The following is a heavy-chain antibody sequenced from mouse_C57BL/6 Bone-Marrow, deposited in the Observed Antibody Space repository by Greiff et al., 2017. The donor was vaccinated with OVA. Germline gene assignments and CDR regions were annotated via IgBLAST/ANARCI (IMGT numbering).Heavy chain of an antibody. CDR3: ARITAVVEEDFDV. CDR2: IYPSDSET. J-gene: IGHJ1*03. CDR1: GYTFTSYW. Sequence: QVQLKQPGAELVRPGSSVKLSCKASGYTFTSYWMDWVKQRPGQGLEWIGNIYPSDSETHYNQKFKDKATLTVDKSSSTAYMRLSSLTSEDSAVYYCARITAVVEEDFDVWGTGTTVTVSS. V-gene: IGHV1-61*01. D-gene: IGHD1-1*01.